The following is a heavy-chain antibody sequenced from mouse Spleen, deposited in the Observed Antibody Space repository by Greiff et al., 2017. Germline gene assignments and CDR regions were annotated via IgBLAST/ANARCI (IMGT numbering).Heavy chain of an antibody. J-gene: IGHJ3*01. Sequence: DVMLVESGGGLVKLGGSLKLSCAASGFTFSSYYMSWVRQTPEKRLEWVATISSGGGSTYYPDSVKGRFTISRDNAKNTLYLQMSSLNSEDTAVYYCARGSHYYGSIPFAYWGQGTLVTVSA. CDR2: ISSGGGST. CDR1: GFTFSSYY. V-gene: IGHV5-9*01. CDR3: ARGSHYYGSIPFAY. D-gene: IGHD1-1*01.